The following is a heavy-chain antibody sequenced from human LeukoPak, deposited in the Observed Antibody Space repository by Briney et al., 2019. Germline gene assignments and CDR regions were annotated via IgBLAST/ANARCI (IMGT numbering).Heavy chain of an antibody. V-gene: IGHV1-2*02. CDR1: GYSFTGYY. CDR3: AGGEVHCSGGSCYFNPLDY. Sequence: ASVKVSCKASGYSFTGYYIHWVRQAPGQGLEWMGLINPNSGGTNYAQKFQGRVTMTRDTSTSTVYMELSSLRSEDTAVYYCAGGEVHCSGGSCYFNPLDYWGQGTLVTVSS. D-gene: IGHD2-15*01. CDR2: INPNSGGT. J-gene: IGHJ4*02.